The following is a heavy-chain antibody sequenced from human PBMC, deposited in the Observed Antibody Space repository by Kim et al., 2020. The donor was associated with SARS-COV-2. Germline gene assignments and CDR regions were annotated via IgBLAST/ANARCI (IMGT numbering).Heavy chain of an antibody. V-gene: IGHV3-23*01. Sequence: GGSLRLSCAASGFTFSSYAMSWVRQAPGKGLEWVSAISGSGGSTYYADSVKGRFTISRDNSKNTLYLQRNSLRAEDTAVYYCSKDHYGDYVQRHYYYYGMDDWGQGTTVTVSS. CDR3: SKDHYGDYVQRHYYYYGMDD. J-gene: IGHJ6*02. CDR2: ISGSGGST. D-gene: IGHD4-17*01. CDR1: GFTFSSYA.